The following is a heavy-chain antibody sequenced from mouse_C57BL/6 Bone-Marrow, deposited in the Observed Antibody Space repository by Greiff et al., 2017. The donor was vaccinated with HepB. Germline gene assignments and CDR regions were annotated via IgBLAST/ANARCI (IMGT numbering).Heavy chain of an antibody. Sequence: EVQLQQSGPELVKPGASVKISCKASGYTFTDYYMNWVKQSHGKSLEWIGDINPNNGGTSYNQKFKGKATLTVDKSSSTAYMELRSLTSEDSAVYYCARKGAYYSNYEYFDYWGQGTTLTVSS. CDR1: GYTFTDYY. CDR2: INPNNGGT. D-gene: IGHD2-5*01. CDR3: ARKGAYYSNYEYFDY. J-gene: IGHJ2*01. V-gene: IGHV1-26*01.